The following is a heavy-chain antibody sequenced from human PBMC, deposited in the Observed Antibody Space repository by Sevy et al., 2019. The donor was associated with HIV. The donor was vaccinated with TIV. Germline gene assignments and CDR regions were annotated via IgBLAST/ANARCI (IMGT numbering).Heavy chain of an antibody. CDR2: IRSKAYGGTT. CDR3: ARSLPRGNYYGMDV. CDR1: GFTFGDYA. Sequence: GGSLRLSCTASGFTFGDYAMSWVRQAPGKGLEWVGFIRSKAYGGTTEYAASVKGRFTISREDSKSIAYLQMNSLRAEDTAVYYCARSLPRGNYYGMDVWGQGTTVTVSS. J-gene: IGHJ6*02. D-gene: IGHD2-15*01. V-gene: IGHV3-49*04.